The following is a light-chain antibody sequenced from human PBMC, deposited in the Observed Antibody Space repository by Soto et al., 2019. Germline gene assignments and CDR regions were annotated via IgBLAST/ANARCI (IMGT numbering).Light chain of an antibody. J-gene: IGKJ4*01. Sequence: EIVLTQSPGTLSLSPGERATLSCRASQSVSSNLAWYQQKPGQAPRLLIYGASTRATGIPARFSGSGSGTEFNLTISSLQSEDFGVYYCQQYNNWPRATFGGGTKV. CDR2: GAS. CDR1: QSVSSN. CDR3: QQYNNWPRAT. V-gene: IGKV3-15*01.